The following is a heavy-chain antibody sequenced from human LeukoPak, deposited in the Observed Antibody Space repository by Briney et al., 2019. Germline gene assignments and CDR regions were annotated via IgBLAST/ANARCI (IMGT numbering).Heavy chain of an antibody. CDR3: ARVRPWVFDY. J-gene: IGHJ4*02. CDR2: IYIGDNP. CDR1: GLTLSRSY. V-gene: IGHV3-53*04. Sequence: TGGSLRLSCAASGLTLSRSYMSWGRQAPGKGLEWVSIIYIGDNPHYADSVKGRFTISGHNSKNTLYLQMNNLRAEDTAVYYCARVRPWVFDYWGQGTLVTVSS.